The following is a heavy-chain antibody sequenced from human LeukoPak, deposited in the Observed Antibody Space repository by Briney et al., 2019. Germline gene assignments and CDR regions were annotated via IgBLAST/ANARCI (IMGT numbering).Heavy chain of an antibody. CDR2: IIPILGIA. CDR3: ARVVGAARYFDY. CDR1: GYTFTGYY. Sequence: SVKVSCKASGYTFTGYYMHWVRQAPGQGLEWMGRIIPILGIANYAQKFQGRVTITADKSTSTAYMELSSLRSEDTAVYYCARVVGAARYFDYWGQGTLVTVSS. V-gene: IGHV1-69*04. J-gene: IGHJ4*02. D-gene: IGHD6-6*01.